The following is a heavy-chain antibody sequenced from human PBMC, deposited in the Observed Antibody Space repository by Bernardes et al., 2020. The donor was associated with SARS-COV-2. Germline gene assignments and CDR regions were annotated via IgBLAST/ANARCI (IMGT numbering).Heavy chain of an antibody. D-gene: IGHD3-22*01. CDR1: GFTFSDHY. Sequence: AEPLFLSCVASGFTFSDHYLDWFRQAPGKGLEWIGRIRHKGSNTTTKYAASVEGRFTISRDDSRKLLFLQMNSLKTADTAVYYCAREVPKYRDSSGYAHYNFAMD. V-gene: IGHV3-72*01. CDR3: AREVPKYRDSSGYAHYNFAMD. J-gene: IGHJ6*01. CDR2: IRHKGSNTTT.